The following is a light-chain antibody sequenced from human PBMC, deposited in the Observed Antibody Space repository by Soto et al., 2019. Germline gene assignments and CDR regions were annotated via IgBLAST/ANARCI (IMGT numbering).Light chain of an antibody. CDR2: TAS. CDR3: QHSNSSTIR. Sequence: DIRMTQSPSSISASLGEAGTIXXRASQSISSHLNWYQQKPGKAPNPXIYTASNLQSGVPSRFSGSGSGTDFTLTISSLQPEDFATYYCQHSNSSTIRFGQGTRLEIK. J-gene: IGKJ5*01. CDR1: QSISSH. V-gene: IGKV1-39*01.